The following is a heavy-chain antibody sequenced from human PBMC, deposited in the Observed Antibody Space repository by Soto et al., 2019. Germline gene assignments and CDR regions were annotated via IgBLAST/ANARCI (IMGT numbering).Heavy chain of an antibody. CDR1: GYTFITYG. Sequence: QVQLVQSGAEVKEPGASVKVSCKASGYTFITYGMSWVRQAPGQGLDWMGWISTYNGDTEYADRLQGRVAMATDTTTGTAYMELRSLRSDDTAVYYCARGPTDYYDNSGDYSLDYWGQGTLVTVSS. CDR3: ARGPTDYYDNSGDYSLDY. D-gene: IGHD3-22*01. CDR2: ISTYNGDT. V-gene: IGHV1-18*01. J-gene: IGHJ4*02.